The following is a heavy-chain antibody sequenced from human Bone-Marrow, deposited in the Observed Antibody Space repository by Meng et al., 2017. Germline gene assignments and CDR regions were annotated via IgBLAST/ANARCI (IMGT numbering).Heavy chain of an antibody. CDR3: ASLYGVVGASWFDP. CDR1: GGSISSGGYY. J-gene: IGHJ5*02. V-gene: IGHV4-31*03. Sequence: QVQRQGSDPGLVKPSQTLSLPCTVSGGSISSGGYYWNWIRQHPGKGLEWIGYIYYSGSTYYNPSLKSRITISVDTSKNHFSLKLSSVTAADTAVYYCASLYGVVGASWFDPWGQGTLVTVSS. CDR2: IYYSGST. D-gene: IGHD1-26*01.